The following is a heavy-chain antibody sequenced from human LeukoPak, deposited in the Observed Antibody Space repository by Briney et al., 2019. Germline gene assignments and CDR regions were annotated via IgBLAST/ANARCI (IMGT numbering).Heavy chain of an antibody. V-gene: IGHV4-59*01. CDR2: IYYNGST. CDR1: GGFISSYY. J-gene: IGHJ5*02. D-gene: IGHD6-13*01. CDR3: AREGAAAGTRWFDP. Sequence: SETLCLTCTVAGGFISSYYGRCVRQPAGEGLEWIGYIYYNGSTNYNPSLKSRVTISVDTSKNQFSLKLSSVTAADTAVYYCAREGAAAGTRWFDPWGQGTLVTVSS.